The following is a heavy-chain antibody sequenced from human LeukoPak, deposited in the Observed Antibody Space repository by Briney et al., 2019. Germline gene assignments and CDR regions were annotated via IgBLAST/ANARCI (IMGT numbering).Heavy chain of an antibody. J-gene: IGHJ6*02. V-gene: IGHV3-33*01. Sequence: GGSLRLSCAASGFTFSSYGMHWVRQAPGKGLEWVAVIWYDGSNKYYADSVKGRFTISRDNSKNTLYLQMNSLRAEDTAVYYCARDRVGATTCYGMDVWGQGTTVTVSS. CDR2: IWYDGSNK. D-gene: IGHD1-26*01. CDR1: GFTFSSYG. CDR3: ARDRVGATTCYGMDV.